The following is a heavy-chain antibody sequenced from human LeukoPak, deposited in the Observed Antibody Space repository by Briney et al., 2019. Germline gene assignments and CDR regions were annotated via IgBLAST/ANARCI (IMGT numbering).Heavy chain of an antibody. CDR2: IYYSGST. D-gene: IGHD6-13*01. Sequence: SETLSLTCTVSGGSISIDSYYWSWIRQHPGKGLEWIGYIYYSGSTYYHPSLKSRVTISVDTSKNQFSLKLSSVTAADTAVYYCARVRPGVAAAGTRIFFDYWGQGTLVTVSS. V-gene: IGHV4-31*03. CDR1: GGSISIDSYY. CDR3: ARVRPGVAAAGTRIFFDY. J-gene: IGHJ4*02.